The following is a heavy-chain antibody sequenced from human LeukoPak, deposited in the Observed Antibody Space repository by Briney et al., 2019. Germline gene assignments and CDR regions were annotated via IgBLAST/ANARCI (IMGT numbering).Heavy chain of an antibody. CDR1: GYTFTSYG. V-gene: IGHV1-18*01. CDR3: ALDRGYSHGHNTIHDY. J-gene: IGHJ4*02. D-gene: IGHD5-18*01. Sequence: ASVKVSCKASGYTFTSYGISWVRQAPGQGLEWMGWISAYNGNTNYAQKLQGRVTMTTDTSTSTAYMELRSLRSDDTAVYYCALDRGYSHGHNTIHDYWGQGTLVTVSS. CDR2: ISAYNGNT.